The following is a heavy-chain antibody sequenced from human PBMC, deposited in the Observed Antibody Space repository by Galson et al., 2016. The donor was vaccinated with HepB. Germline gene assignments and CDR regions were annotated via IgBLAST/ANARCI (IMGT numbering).Heavy chain of an antibody. J-gene: IGHJ6*02. V-gene: IGHV1-46*01. Sequence: SVKVSCKASGDTFARYQMHWVRQAPGQGLEWMGIITPGSGSTSYAQKFQGRVTFTRDTSTSTVYMELFSLKSEDTAVYHCARDDPYYGMDVWGQGTTVTVSS. CDR3: ARDDPYYGMDV. CDR2: ITPGSGST. CDR1: GDTFARYQ.